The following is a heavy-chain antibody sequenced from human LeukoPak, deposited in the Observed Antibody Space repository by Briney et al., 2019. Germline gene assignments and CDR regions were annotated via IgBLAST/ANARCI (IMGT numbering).Heavy chain of an antibody. Sequence: ASVKVSCKASGYTFTGYHMHWVRQAPGQGLEWMGRINPNSGDTNYAQKFQGRVTMTRDTSISTAYMELSRLRSDDTAVYYCVRDYCSSTSCLFDYWGQGTLVTVSS. CDR1: GYTFTGYH. CDR2: INPNSGDT. V-gene: IGHV1-2*06. D-gene: IGHD2-2*01. CDR3: VRDYCSSTSCLFDY. J-gene: IGHJ4*02.